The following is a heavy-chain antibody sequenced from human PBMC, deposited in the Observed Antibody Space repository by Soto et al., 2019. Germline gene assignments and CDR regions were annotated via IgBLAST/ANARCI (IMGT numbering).Heavy chain of an antibody. V-gene: IGHV4-30-4*08. CDR1: GGSISSGGYY. CDR2: IYYSGST. CDR3: ARVRRFLEWFGPLDY. Sequence: SETLSLTCTVSGGSISSGGYYWSWIRQHPGKGLEWIGYIYYSGSTYYNPSLKSRVTISVDTSKNQFSLKLRSVTAADTAVYYCARVRRFLEWFGPLDYWGQGTLVTVSS. D-gene: IGHD3-3*01. J-gene: IGHJ4*02.